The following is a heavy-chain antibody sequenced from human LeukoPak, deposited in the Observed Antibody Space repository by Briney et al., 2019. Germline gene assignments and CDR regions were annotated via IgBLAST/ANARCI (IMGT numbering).Heavy chain of an antibody. D-gene: IGHD6-13*01. CDR3: ASSTAAAVTDAFDI. V-gene: IGHV3-48*03. J-gene: IGHJ3*02. CDR2: ISSSGSTI. Sequence: QSRGSLRLSCAASGVTFSSYEMNWVRQAPGKGLEWVSYISSSGSTIYYTDSVKGRFTISRDNAKNSLYLQMNSLRAEDTAVYYCASSTAAAVTDAFDIWGQGTMITVSS. CDR1: GVTFSSYE.